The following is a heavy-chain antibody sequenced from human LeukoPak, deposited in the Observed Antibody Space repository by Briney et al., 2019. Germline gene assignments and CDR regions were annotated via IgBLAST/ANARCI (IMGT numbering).Heavy chain of an antibody. CDR3: AKVQEDYYDSSGYYYVSPRDFDY. CDR2: ISGSGGST. V-gene: IGHV3-23*01. J-gene: IGHJ4*02. Sequence: GGSLRLSCAASGFTFSSYAMSWVRQAPGKGLEWVSAISGSGGSTYYADSVKGRFTISRDNSKNTLYLQMNSLRAEDTAVYYCAKVQEDYYDSSGYYYVSPRDFDYWGRGTLVTVSS. D-gene: IGHD3-22*01. CDR1: GFTFSSYA.